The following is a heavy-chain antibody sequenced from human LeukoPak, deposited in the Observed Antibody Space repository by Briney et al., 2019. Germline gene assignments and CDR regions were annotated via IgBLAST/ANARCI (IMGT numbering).Heavy chain of an antibody. CDR3: AIDLRGYTYGLGH. J-gene: IGHJ4*02. V-gene: IGHV4-4*07. CDR2: IYTSGTT. D-gene: IGHD5-18*01. Sequence: SETLSLTCTVSGGSIINYYWSWIRQPAGKGLEWIGRIYTSGTTNYNPSLTSRVTMSVDTSKNQLSLTLSSSTAACTAVYYCAIDLRGYTYGLGHWGQGTLVTVSS. CDR1: GGSIINYY.